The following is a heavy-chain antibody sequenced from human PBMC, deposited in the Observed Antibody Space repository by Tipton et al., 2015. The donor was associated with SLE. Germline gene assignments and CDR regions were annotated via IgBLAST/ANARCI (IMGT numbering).Heavy chain of an antibody. CDR1: GFTFTSYA. V-gene: IGHV3-23*01. CDR3: AKGTSALLGYFDP. D-gene: IGHD5-12*01. Sequence: SLRLSCAASGFTFTSYAMSWVRQAPVKGLEWLSAISGTGGSTFYADSVKGRFTISRDNSKNTLYLQMNSLRVDDTALYYCAKGTSALLGYFDPWGQGTLVTVSS. CDR2: ISGTGGST. J-gene: IGHJ5*02.